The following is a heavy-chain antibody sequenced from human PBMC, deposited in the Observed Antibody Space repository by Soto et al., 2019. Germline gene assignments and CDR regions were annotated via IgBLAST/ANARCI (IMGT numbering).Heavy chain of an antibody. CDR1: GYTFTSYG. CDR3: ARDGIRYYESSGRQFDY. D-gene: IGHD3-22*01. J-gene: IGHJ4*02. V-gene: IGHV1-18*01. Sequence: QVQLVQYGAEVKKPGASVKVSCKASGYTFTSYGISWVRQAPGQGLEWMVWISAYNGNTNYAQKLQGRVTMTTDTPTSTSYMELRSLRSDDTAVYYCARDGIRYYESSGRQFDYWVQGTLGTVSS. CDR2: ISAYNGNT.